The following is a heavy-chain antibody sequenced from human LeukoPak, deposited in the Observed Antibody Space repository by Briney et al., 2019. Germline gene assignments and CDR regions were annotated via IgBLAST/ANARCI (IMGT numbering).Heavy chain of an antibody. CDR2: IYTSGST. V-gene: IGHV4-4*07. CDR3: ARDPGYSSSWHPNWFDP. CDR1: GGSISNYY. D-gene: IGHD6-13*01. Sequence: SSETLSLTCSLSGGSISNYYWSWIRQPAGKGLEWIGRIYTSGSTNYNPSLKSRVTMSVDTSKNQFSLKLSSVTAADTAVYYCARDPGYSSSWHPNWFDPWGQGTLVTVSS. J-gene: IGHJ5*02.